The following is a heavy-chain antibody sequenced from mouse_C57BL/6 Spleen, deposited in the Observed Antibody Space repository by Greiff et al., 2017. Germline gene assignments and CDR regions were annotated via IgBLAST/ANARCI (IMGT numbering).Heavy chain of an antibody. Sequence: VQLKESGAELVKPGASVKISCKASGYAFSSYWMNWVKQRPGKGLEWIGQIYPGDGDTNYNGKFKGKATLTADKSSSTAYMQLSSLTSEDSAVYFCASDYYGSSYDYAMDYWGQGTSVTVSS. CDR1: GYAFSSYW. J-gene: IGHJ4*01. D-gene: IGHD1-1*01. CDR3: ASDYYGSSYDYAMDY. CDR2: IYPGDGDT. V-gene: IGHV1-80*01.